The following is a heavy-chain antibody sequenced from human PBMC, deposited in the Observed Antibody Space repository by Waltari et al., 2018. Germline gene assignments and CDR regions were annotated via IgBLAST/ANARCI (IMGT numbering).Heavy chain of an antibody. CDR2: IYYSGSA. J-gene: IGHJ6*03. CDR3: ARLVGSYYFHMDV. V-gene: IGHV4-39*07. D-gene: IGHD2-8*02. CDR1: GGSITSIAYY. Sequence: QLQLQESGPGLLKPSETLSLTCSVSGGSITSIAYYWGWIRQPPGKGLEWIGSIYYSGSAYYNPSVKNRVTISVDTTKNQFSLRLYSVTAADMAVYYCARLVGSYYFHMDVWGKGTTVVISS.